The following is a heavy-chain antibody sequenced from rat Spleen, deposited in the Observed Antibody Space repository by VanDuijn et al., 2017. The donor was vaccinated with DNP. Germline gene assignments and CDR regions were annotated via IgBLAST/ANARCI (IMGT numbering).Heavy chain of an antibody. CDR3: ARHVLPLRVWDY. V-gene: IGHV5-31*01. CDR2: IPPSGGTT. CDR1: GFTVNYYW. Sequence: EVQLVESGGDLVQPGRSLKLDCLASGFTVNYYWMAWIRQVPGQGLEWVASIPPSGGTTYYPDSVKGRFTISRDISKNTLYLQVNSLRSEDTATYFCARHVLPLRVWDYWGQGVMVTVSS. D-gene: IGHD1-4*01. J-gene: IGHJ2*01.